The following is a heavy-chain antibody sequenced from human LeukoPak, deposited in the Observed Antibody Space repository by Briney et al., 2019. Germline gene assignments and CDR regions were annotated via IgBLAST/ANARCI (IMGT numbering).Heavy chain of an antibody. CDR2: INHSGST. Sequence: PSETLSLTCAVYGGSFSGYYWSWIRQPPGKGLEWIGEINHSGSTNYNPSLKSRVTISVDTSKNQFSLKLSSVTAADTAVYYCASRGGSYLGGLDYWGQGTLVTVSS. J-gene: IGHJ4*02. CDR1: GGSFSGYY. V-gene: IGHV4-34*01. D-gene: IGHD1-26*01. CDR3: ASRGGSYLGGLDY.